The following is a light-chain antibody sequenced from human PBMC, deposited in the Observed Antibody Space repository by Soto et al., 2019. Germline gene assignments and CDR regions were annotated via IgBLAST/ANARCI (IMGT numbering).Light chain of an antibody. J-gene: IGKJ2*02. V-gene: IGKV1-39*01. CDR1: QSIGSS. CDR3: QQSYSTPST. CDR2: GAS. Sequence: DIQMTQSPSSLSASVGDRVTITCRASQSIGSSLNWYQQKPGKAPKLLIYGASSLQSGVPSRFSGGGSGTDFTLTISSLQPEDIATYYCQQSYSTPSTFGQGTKLEIK.